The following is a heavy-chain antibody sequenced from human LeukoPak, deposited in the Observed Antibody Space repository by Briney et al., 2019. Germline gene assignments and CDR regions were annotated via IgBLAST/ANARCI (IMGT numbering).Heavy chain of an antibody. D-gene: IGHD2-2*02. V-gene: IGHV4-59*08. CDR1: GGSISSYY. CDR3: ARHLGYCSSTSCYTGTFDY. CDR2: IYYSGST. Sequence: PSETLSLTCTVSGGSISSYYWSWFRQPPGKGLEWIGYIYYSGSTNYNPSLKSRVTISVDTSKNQFSLKLSSVTAADTAVYYCARHLGYCSSTSCYTGTFDYWGQGTLVTVSS. J-gene: IGHJ4*02.